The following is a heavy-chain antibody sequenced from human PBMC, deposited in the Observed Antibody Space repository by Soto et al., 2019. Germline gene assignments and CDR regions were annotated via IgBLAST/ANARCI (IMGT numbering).Heavy chain of an antibody. Sequence: RLSCTASGFTFGDYAMSWVRQDPGKGREWVGFIRSKAYGGTTEYAASVKGRFTISRDESKSIAYLQMNSLKTADTAVCYCPREKTKVVTSDAFDIWGQGTMVTVSS. CDR1: GFTFGDYA. J-gene: IGHJ3*02. V-gene: IGHV3-49*04. CDR2: IRSKAYGGTT. CDR3: PREKTKVVTSDAFDI. D-gene: IGHD4-17*01.